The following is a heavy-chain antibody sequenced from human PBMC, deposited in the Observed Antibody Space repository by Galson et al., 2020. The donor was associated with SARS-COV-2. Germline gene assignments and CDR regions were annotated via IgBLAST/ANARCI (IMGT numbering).Heavy chain of an antibody. CDR3: ARLRYVSYGMDV. D-gene: IGHD3-16*01. CDR1: GFTFSSYW. J-gene: IGHJ6*02. V-gene: IGHV3-74*01. Sequence: GESLKISCAASGFTFSSYWMHWVRQAPGKGLVWVSRINSDGSSTSYADSVKGRFTISRDNAKNTLYLQMNSLRAEDTAVYYCARLRYVSYGMDVWGQGTTVTVSS. CDR2: INSDGSST.